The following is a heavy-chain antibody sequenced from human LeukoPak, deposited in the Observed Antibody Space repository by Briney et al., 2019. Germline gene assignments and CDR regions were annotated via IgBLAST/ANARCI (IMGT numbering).Heavy chain of an antibody. D-gene: IGHD2-15*01. J-gene: IGHJ5*02. Sequence: ASVKVSCKASGYTFTGYYMHWVRQAPGQGLEWMGWINPNSGGTNYAQKFQGRVTMTRDTSISTAYMELSRLRSDDTAVNYCAREHSQYCSGGSCYHNWFDPWGQGTLVTVSS. V-gene: IGHV1-2*02. CDR1: GYTFTGYY. CDR3: AREHSQYCSGGSCYHNWFDP. CDR2: INPNSGGT.